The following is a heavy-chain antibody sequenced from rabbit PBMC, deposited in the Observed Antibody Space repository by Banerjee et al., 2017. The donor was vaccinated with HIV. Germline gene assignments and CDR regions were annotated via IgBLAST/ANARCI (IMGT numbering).Heavy chain of an antibody. CDR2: INTSTGNT. CDR1: GIDFSNKYV. V-gene: IGHV1S45*01. CDR3: ARDVIWGDWEL. D-gene: IGHD4-1*01. Sequence: QEQLVESGGGLVTLGGSLKLSCKASGIDFSNKYVMCWVRQAPGKGLEWIACINTSTGNTVYASWAKGRFTISKTSSTTVTLQVTSLTAADTATYFCARDVIWGDWELWGPGTLVTVS. J-gene: IGHJ4*01.